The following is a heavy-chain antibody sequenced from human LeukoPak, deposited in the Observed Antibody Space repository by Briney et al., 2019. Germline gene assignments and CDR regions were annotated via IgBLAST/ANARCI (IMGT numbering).Heavy chain of an antibody. D-gene: IGHD6-13*01. CDR3: ASAAGAFDM. V-gene: IGHV3-33*01. CDR1: GFTFSSYG. CDR2: IWSDGSHK. Sequence: GGSLRLSCAASGFTFSSYGMRWIRQAPGKGLEWVAVIWSDGSHKYYADSMKGRFTISRDNSKNMVYLQMNSLRVEDTAVYYCASAAGAFDMWGQGTLVTVSS. J-gene: IGHJ3*02.